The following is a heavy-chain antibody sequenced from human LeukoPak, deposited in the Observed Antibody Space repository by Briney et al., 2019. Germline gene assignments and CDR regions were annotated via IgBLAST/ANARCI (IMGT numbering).Heavy chain of an antibody. CDR3: ARDLATTSYYYYGMDV. J-gene: IGHJ6*02. CDR1: GGSISSSSYY. Sequence: SETLSLTCTVSGGSISSSSYYWGWLRQPPGKGLEWIGSIYYSGSTYYNPSLKSRVTISVDTSKNQFSLKLSSVTAADTAVYYCARDLATTSYYYYGMDVWGQGTTVTVSS. V-gene: IGHV4-39*07. CDR2: IYYSGST. D-gene: IGHD2-2*01.